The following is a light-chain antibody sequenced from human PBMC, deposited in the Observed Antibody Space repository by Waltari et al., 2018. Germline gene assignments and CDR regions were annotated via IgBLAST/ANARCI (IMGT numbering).Light chain of an antibody. Sequence: QSMLTQPPSASGTPGQKVTVSCSGGSSNIGPNTVNWYRQFPGTAPKLLIYANTQRPSVVPDRFSGSKSGASASLDIGGLESGDEAQYFCAAWDDSLNVWVFGGGTKVTVL. J-gene: IGLJ3*02. CDR1: SSNIGPNT. CDR2: ANT. CDR3: AAWDDSLNVWV. V-gene: IGLV1-44*01.